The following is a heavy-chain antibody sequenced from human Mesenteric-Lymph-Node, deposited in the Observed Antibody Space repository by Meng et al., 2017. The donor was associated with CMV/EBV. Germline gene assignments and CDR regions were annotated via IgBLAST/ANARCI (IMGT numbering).Heavy chain of an antibody. CDR3: AKSRSSTPGIVDD. D-gene: IGHD2/OR15-2a*01. J-gene: IGHJ4*02. CDR1: GVSVTSGAYH. Sequence: GPLQWSGPGLVKPSETLSLTCIVSGVSVTSGAYHWSWIRQSPGKGLEWIGYIYGTGITIYNPSLKSRVTILLETSKNQLSLKLNSVTTADTAVYYCAKSRSSTPGIVDDWGQGTLVTVSS. V-gene: IGHV4-61*08. CDR2: IYGTGIT.